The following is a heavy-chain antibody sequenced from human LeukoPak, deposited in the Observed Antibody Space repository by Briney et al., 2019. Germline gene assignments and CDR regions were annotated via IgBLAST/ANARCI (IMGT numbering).Heavy chain of an antibody. CDR2: ISAYNGNT. D-gene: IGHD2-2*01. Sequence: GASLKVSCKASGYTFSSYAISWVRQAPGQGLEWMGWISAYNGNTNYAQKLQGRVTMTTDTSTSTAYMELRSLRSDDTALYFCARDDGSRARYFDSWGQGTLVTVSS. J-gene: IGHJ4*02. V-gene: IGHV1-18*01. CDR3: ARDDGSRARYFDS. CDR1: GYTFSSYA.